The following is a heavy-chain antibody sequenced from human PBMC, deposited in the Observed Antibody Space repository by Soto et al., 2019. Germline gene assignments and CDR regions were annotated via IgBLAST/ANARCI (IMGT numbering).Heavy chain of an antibody. J-gene: IGHJ6*02. CDR2: ISYDESKT. CDR3: ERDRGRGSYFFAMDV. V-gene: IGHV3-33*05. Sequence: QLVESGGGVVQPGRSLRLSCSASGFIFSGYGMHWVRQAPGKGLEWVAVISYDESKTYYGDSVKGRFTISRDNSKNTVFLQASSLGDEDAGVYYCERDRGRGSYFFAMDVWGQGTTVTVSS. D-gene: IGHD3-10*01. CDR1: GFIFSGYG.